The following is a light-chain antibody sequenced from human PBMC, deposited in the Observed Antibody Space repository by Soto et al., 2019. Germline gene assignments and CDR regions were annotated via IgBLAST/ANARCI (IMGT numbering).Light chain of an antibody. J-gene: IGLJ3*02. V-gene: IGLV1-44*01. Sequence: QSVLTQPPSASGTPGQRVTIACSGSSSNIGSTTVKWYQQLPGTAPKLLLYNNNQRPSGVPDRFSGSKSGTSASLAISGLQSEDEADYYCAAWDDSLNGVVFGGGTKLTGL. CDR2: NNN. CDR3: AAWDDSLNGVV. CDR1: SSNIGSTT.